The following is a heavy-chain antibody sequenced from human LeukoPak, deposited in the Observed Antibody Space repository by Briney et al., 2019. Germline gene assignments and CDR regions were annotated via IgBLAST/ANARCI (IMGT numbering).Heavy chain of an antibody. CDR2: INHSGST. D-gene: IGHD1-7*01. Sequence: SSETLSLTCAVYGGSFSGYYWSWIHQPPGKGLEWIGEINHSGSTNYNPSLKSRVTISVDTSKNQFSLKLSSVTAADTAVYYCARGSFGSAGTTERIDYWGQGALVTVSS. CDR1: GGSFSGYY. CDR3: ARGSFGSAGTTERIDY. J-gene: IGHJ4*02. V-gene: IGHV4-34*01.